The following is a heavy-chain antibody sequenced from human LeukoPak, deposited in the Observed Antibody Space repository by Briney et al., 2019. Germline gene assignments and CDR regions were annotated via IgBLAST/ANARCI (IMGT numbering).Heavy chain of an antibody. Sequence: SETLSLTCAVYGGSFSGYYWGWIRQPPGKGLEWIGEINHSGSTNYNPSLKSRVTISVDTSKNQFSLKLSSVTAADTAVYYCARGGFRFRRYYFDYWGQGTLVTVSS. CDR1: GGSFSGYY. CDR2: INHSGST. V-gene: IGHV4-34*01. CDR3: ARGGFRFRRYYFDY. D-gene: IGHD3-10*01. J-gene: IGHJ4*02.